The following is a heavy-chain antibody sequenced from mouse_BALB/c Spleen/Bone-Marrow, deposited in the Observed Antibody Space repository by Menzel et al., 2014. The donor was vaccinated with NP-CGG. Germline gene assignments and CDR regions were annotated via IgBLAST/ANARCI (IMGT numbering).Heavy chain of an antibody. J-gene: IGHJ2*01. CDR2: INPSNGGT. V-gene: IGHV1S81*02. CDR1: GYTFTSYY. Sequence: QVQLQQPGAELMKPGASVKWSCKASGYTFTSYYMYWVKQRPGQGLEWIGEINPSNGGTNFNEKFKSRATLTVDKSSSTAYMQLSSLTSEDSAVYYCTRGRTWDFDYWGQGTTLTVSS. CDR3: TRGRTWDFDY. D-gene: IGHD4-1*01.